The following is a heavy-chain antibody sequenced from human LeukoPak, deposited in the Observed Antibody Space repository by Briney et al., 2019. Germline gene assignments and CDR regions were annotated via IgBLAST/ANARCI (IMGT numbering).Heavy chain of an antibody. D-gene: IGHD6-13*01. CDR2: ISAYNGNT. CDR3: ARGSSSWYEYGYYFDY. CDR1: GYTFTSYG. J-gene: IGHJ4*02. V-gene: IGHV1-18*01. Sequence: VKVSXKASGYTFTSYGISWVRQAPGQGLEWMGWISAYNGNTNYAQKLQGRVTMTTDTSTSTAYMELRSLRSDDTAVYYCARGSSSWYEYGYYFDYWGQGTLVTVSS.